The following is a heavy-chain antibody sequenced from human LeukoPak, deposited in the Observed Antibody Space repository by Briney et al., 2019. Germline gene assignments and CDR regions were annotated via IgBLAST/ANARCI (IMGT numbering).Heavy chain of an antibody. V-gene: IGHV3-66*01. CDR1: GFTVSSNY. Sequence: GGSLRLSCAASGFTVSSNYMSWVRQAPGKGLEWVSVIYSGGSTYYADSVKGRFTISRDNSKNTLYLQMNSLRAEDTAVYYCARLRYYGSGSYLDYWGQGTLVTVSS. CDR2: IYSGGST. D-gene: IGHD3-10*01. J-gene: IGHJ4*02. CDR3: ARLRYYGSGSYLDY.